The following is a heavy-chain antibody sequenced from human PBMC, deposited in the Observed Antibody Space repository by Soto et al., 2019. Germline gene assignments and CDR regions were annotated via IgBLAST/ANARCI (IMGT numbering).Heavy chain of an antibody. Sequence: SETLSLTCAVYGGSFSGYYWSWIRQPPGKGLEWIGEINHSGSTNYNPSLKSRVTISVDTSKNQFSLKLSSVTAADTAVYYCAREWRVRGVIITPNPFDYWGQGTLVTASS. CDR2: INHSGST. CDR1: GGSFSGYY. D-gene: IGHD3-10*01. CDR3: AREWRVRGVIITPNPFDY. V-gene: IGHV4-34*01. J-gene: IGHJ4*02.